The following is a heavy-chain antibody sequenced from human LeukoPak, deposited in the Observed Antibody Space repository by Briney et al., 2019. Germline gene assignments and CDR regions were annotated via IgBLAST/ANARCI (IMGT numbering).Heavy chain of an antibody. V-gene: IGHV4-59*08. CDR3: ARHIRAGDYVWGSYRSTHPHYFDY. Sequence: PSETLSLTCTVSGGSISSYYWSWIRQPPGKGLEWIGYIYYSGSTNYNPSLKSRVTISVDTSKNQFSLKLSSVTAADTAVYYCARHIRAGDYVWGSYRSTHPHYFDYWGQGTLVTVSS. D-gene: IGHD3-16*02. CDR2: IYYSGST. CDR1: GGSISSYY. J-gene: IGHJ4*02.